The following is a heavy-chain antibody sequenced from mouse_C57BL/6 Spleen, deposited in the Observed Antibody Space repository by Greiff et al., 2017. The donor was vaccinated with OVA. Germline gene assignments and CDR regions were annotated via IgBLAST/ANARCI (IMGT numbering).Heavy chain of an antibody. V-gene: IGHV1-26*01. CDR1: GYTFTDYY. D-gene: IGHD3-2*02. J-gene: IGHJ2*01. Sequence: EVQLQQSGPELVKPGASVKISCKASGYTFTDYYMNWVKQSHGKSLEWIGDINPNNGGTSYNQKFKGKATLTVDKSSSTAYMELRSLTSEDSAVYYCARRSSGYPDYWGQGTTLTVSS. CDR3: ARRSSGYPDY. CDR2: INPNNGGT.